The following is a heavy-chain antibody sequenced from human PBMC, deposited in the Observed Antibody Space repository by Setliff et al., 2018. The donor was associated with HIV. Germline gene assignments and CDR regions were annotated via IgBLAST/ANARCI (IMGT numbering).Heavy chain of an antibody. D-gene: IGHD3-22*01. CDR2: IYHTGKT. CDR3: ASRVYYYDESRILREEGFVP. V-gene: IGHV4-39*01. Sequence: SETLSLTCSVSGGSISDNKYYWSWIRQPPGKGLEWTGSIYHTGKTYYNSALKNRLTISVDTSKNQFSLELSSVTAADTAVYYCASRVYYYDESRILREEGFVPGGQGTLVTVSS. CDR1: GGSISDNKYY. J-gene: IGHJ5*02.